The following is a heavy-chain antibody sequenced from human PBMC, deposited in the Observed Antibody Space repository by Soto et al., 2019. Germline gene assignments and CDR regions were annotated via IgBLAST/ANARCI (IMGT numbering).Heavy chain of an antibody. D-gene: IGHD3-22*01. J-gene: IGHJ4*02. CDR2: IYYSGST. V-gene: IGHV4-30-4*01. CDR1: GGSISSGDYY. CDR3: AXXSYYYDSSGXYXY. Sequence: PSETLSLTCTVSGGSISSGDYYWSWIRQPPGKGLEWIGYIYYSGSTYYNPSLRSRLTISVDTSKNQFSLKLSSVTAADTAVYXXAXXSYYYDSSGXYXYWGXGXXVTV.